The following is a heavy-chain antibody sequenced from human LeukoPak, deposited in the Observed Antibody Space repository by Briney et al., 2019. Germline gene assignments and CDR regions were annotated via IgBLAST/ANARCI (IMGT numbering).Heavy chain of an antibody. Sequence: GASVKVSCKASGYTFTSYGISWVRQAPGQGLEWMGWINPNSGGTNYAQKFQGRVTMTRDTSISTAYMELSRLRSDDTAVYYCARVDRRGIAAAMGYWGQGTLVTVSS. J-gene: IGHJ4*02. V-gene: IGHV1-2*02. CDR2: INPNSGGT. CDR3: ARVDRRGIAAAMGY. D-gene: IGHD6-13*01. CDR1: GYTFTSYG.